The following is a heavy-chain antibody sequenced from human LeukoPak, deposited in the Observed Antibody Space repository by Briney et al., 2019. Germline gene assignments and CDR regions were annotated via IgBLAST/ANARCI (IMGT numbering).Heavy chain of an antibody. CDR1: GGSISNYY. CDR3: ARGAMATTPFFDY. Sequence: PSETLSLTCPVSGGSISNYYYWTWIRQPPGKGLEWIGYVYYTGSTNFNPSLKSRVTMSLDTSRNQFSLKLTSLTAADTAVYYCARGAMATTPFFDYWGQGTLATVSS. V-gene: IGHV4-59*01. J-gene: IGHJ4*02. CDR2: VYYTGST. D-gene: IGHD5-24*01.